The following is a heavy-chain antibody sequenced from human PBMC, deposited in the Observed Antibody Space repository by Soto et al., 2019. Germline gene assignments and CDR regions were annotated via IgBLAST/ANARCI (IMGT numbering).Heavy chain of an antibody. CDR3: ARDRCYDGTCYYASDS. V-gene: IGHV3-48*02. Sequence: GGSLRLSCAASGFSFSTYNMDWVRQAPGKRPEWIAYISTTSFTIYYADSVKGRFTISRDNDRNSLYLEMNSLRDEDTAVYYCARDRCYDGTCYYASDSWGQGTLVTVYS. CDR1: GFSFSTYN. J-gene: IGHJ5*01. D-gene: IGHD3-16*01. CDR2: ISTTSFTI.